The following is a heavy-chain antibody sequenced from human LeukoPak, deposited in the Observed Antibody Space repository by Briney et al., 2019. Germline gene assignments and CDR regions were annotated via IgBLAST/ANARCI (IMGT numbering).Heavy chain of an antibody. CDR2: ISYDGSNK. Sequence: PGGSLRLSCAASGFTFSSYGMHWVRQAPGKGLEWVAVISYDGSNKYYADSVKGRFTISRDNSKNTLYLQMNSLRAEDTAVYYCAKEHSLSRKLYYFDYWGQGTLVTVSS. CDR1: GFTFSSYG. J-gene: IGHJ4*02. D-gene: IGHD3-3*02. CDR3: AKEHSLSRKLYYFDY. V-gene: IGHV3-30*18.